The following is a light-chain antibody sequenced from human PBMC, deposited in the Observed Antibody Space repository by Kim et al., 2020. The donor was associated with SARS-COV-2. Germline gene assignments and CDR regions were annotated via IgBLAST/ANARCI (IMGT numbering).Light chain of an antibody. CDR1: NSNMGSNF. Sequence: GQRVTIASYGRNSNMGSNFVYWYQQIPGTAPKVLIYSNNLRPSGVPDRFSGSRSGTSASLAISGLRSEDEADYYCAAWDDSLSNMLFGGGTQLTVL. CDR2: SNN. CDR3: AAWDDSLSNML. J-gene: IGLJ2*01. V-gene: IGLV1-47*02.